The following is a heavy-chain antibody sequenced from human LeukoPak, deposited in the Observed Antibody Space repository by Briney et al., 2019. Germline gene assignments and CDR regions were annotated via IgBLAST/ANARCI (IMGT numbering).Heavy chain of an antibody. CDR2: ISAYNGNT. CDR3: ARTYYYDSSGYYLADP. J-gene: IGHJ5*02. Sequence: GASVKVSCKASGYTFTSYGISWVRQAPGQGLEWMGWISAYNGNTNYAQKLQGRVTMTRNTSISTAYMELSSLRSEDTAVYYCARTYYYDSSGYYLADPWGQGTLVTVSS. V-gene: IGHV1-18*01. D-gene: IGHD3-22*01. CDR1: GYTFTSYG.